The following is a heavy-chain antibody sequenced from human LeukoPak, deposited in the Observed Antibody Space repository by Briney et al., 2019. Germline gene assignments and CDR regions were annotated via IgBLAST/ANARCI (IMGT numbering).Heavy chain of an antibody. CDR1: GFTFANAW. J-gene: IGHJ3*02. CDR3: TRGESDAFDI. V-gene: IGHV3-20*01. CDR2: INWNGGST. D-gene: IGHD2/OR15-2a*01. Sequence: GGSLRLSCAASGFTFANAWMSWVRQAPGKGLEWVSGINWNGGSTHYADSVKGRFTISRDNAKNSLFLQMSSLRAEDTALYHCTRGESDAFDIWGRGTMVTVSS.